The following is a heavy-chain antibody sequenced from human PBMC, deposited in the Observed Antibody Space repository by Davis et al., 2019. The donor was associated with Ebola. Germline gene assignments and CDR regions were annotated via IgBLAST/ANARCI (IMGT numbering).Heavy chain of an antibody. J-gene: IGHJ4*02. D-gene: IGHD2-8*02. CDR2: ISGSGYYM. CDR1: GFSFSLHT. Sequence: GESLKISCAASGFSFSLHTMNWVRQAPGKGLEWVAHISGSGYYMYYADSVRGRFTVSRDHTRNLLSLQMNSLRAEDTAVYYCAVLEYHIATGIKDFNYWGQGTLVTVSS. CDR3: AVLEYHIATGIKDFNY. V-gene: IGHV3-21*01.